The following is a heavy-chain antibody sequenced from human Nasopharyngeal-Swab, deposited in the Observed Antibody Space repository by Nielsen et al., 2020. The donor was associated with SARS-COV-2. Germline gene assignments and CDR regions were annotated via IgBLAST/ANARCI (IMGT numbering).Heavy chain of an antibody. CDR2: IYYSGST. V-gene: IGHV4-59*01. CDR3: ATSPNYDFWRGFDY. J-gene: IGHJ4*02. Sequence: SETPSLTCTVSGGSISSYYWSWIRQPPGKGLEWIGYIYYSGSTNYNPSLKSRVTISVDTSKNQFSLKLSSVTAADTAVYYCATSPNYDFWRGFDYWGQGTLVTVSS. CDR1: GGSISSYY. D-gene: IGHD3-3*01.